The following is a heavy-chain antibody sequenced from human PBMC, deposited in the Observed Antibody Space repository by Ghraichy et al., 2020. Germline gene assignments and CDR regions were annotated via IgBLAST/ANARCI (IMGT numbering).Heavy chain of an antibody. CDR2: IYYSGST. Sequence: QTLSLTCTVSGGSISSGGYYWSWIRQHPGKGLEWIGYIYYSGSTYYNPSLKSRVTISVDTSKNQFSLKLSSVTAADTAVYYCARGRIVVALFDYWGQGTLVTVSS. CDR1: GGSISSGGYY. CDR3: ARGRIVVALFDY. D-gene: IGHD3-22*01. V-gene: IGHV4-31*03. J-gene: IGHJ4*02.